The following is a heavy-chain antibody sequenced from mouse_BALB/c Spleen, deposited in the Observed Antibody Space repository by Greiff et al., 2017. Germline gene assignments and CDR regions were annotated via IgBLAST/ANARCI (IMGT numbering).Heavy chain of an antibody. CDR2: IYPGDGDT. Sequence: QVQLQQSGAELVRPGASVKISCKASGYAFSSYWMNWVKQRPGQGLEWIGQIYPGDGDTNYNGKFKGKATLTADKSSSTAYMQLSSLTSEDSAVYFCARGGYGSRYFDVWGAGTTVTVSS. V-gene: IGHV1-80*01. J-gene: IGHJ1*01. D-gene: IGHD1-1*01. CDR1: GYAFSSYW. CDR3: ARGGYGSRYFDV.